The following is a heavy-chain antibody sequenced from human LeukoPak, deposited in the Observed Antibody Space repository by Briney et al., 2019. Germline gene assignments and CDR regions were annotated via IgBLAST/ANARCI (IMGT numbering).Heavy chain of an antibody. J-gene: IGHJ6*02. CDR1: GFTFSGSA. Sequence: GGSLKLSCAASGFTFSGSAMHWVRQASGKGLEWVGRIRSKANSYATAYAASVKGRFTISRDDSKNTAYLQMNSLKTEDTAVYYCTRPGGTMVRGVSVGYYYGMDVWGQGTTVTVSS. D-gene: IGHD3-10*01. CDR3: TRPGGTMVRGVSVGYYYGMDV. V-gene: IGHV3-73*01. CDR2: IRSKANSYAT.